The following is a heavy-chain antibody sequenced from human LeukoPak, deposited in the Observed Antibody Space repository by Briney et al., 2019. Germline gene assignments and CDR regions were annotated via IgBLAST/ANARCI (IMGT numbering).Heavy chain of an antibody. J-gene: IGHJ4*02. CDR3: ARSIAVDYFDY. CDR1: GYTFTNYF. V-gene: IGHV1-2*02. D-gene: IGHD6-19*01. CDR2: IQPTSGVT. Sequence: ASVKVSCKASGYTFTNYFIHWVRQAPGQGLEWMGWIQPTSGVTDYAQTFQGRVTMTTDTSMNVAYMELRRLRSDDTAVYYCARSIAVDYFDYWGQGTLVTVSS.